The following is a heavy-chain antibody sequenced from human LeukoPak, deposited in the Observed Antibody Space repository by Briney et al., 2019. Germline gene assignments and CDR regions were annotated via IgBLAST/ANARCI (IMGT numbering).Heavy chain of an antibody. CDR2: IYHSGST. CDR1: GYSISSGYY. J-gene: IGHJ6*03. CDR3: ARVGGDSSGYWATYYYYYMDV. D-gene: IGHD3-22*01. Sequence: SETLSLTCTVSGYSISSGYYWGWIRQPPGKGLEWIGSIYHSGSTYYNPSLKSRVTISVDTSKNQFSLKLSSVTAADTAVYYCARVGGDSSGYWATYYYYYMDVWGKGTTVTISS. V-gene: IGHV4-38-2*02.